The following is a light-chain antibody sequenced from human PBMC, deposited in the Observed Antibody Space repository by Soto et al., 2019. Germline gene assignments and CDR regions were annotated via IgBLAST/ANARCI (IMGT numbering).Light chain of an antibody. CDR1: QGISSY. J-gene: IGKJ3*01. V-gene: IGKV1-8*01. CDR3: QQHYSYPFT. Sequence: AIRMTQSPSSFSASTGDRVTITCRASQGISSYLAWYQQKPGKAPKLLIYAASTLQSGVPSRCSGSGSGTDFTLTISCLQSADFATYYCQQHYSYPFTFGPGTKVDIK. CDR2: AAS.